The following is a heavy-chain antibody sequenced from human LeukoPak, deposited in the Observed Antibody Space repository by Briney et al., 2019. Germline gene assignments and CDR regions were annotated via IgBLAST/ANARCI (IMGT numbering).Heavy chain of an antibody. V-gene: IGHV4-59*01. CDR2: IYYSGSS. CDR3: ARVPRSYYYYYYMDV. CDR1: GGSISGYH. J-gene: IGHJ6*03. Sequence: SETLSLTCNVSGGSISGYHWSWIRQPPGKGLEWLGYIYYSGSSNYNPSLKSRVTMSADTSRNQFSLKLSSVTAADTAVYYCARVPRSYYYYYYMDVWGKGTTVTVSS.